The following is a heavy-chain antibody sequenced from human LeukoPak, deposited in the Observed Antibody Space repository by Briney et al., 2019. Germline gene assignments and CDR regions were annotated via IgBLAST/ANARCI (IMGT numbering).Heavy chain of an antibody. V-gene: IGHV3-23*01. CDR3: AKEAGYSGYDFPDF. D-gene: IGHD5-12*01. CDR2: ISGGAYST. J-gene: IGHJ4*02. CDR1: GFTFSSYA. Sequence: PPGGSLRLSCAASGFTFSSYAMSWVRQAPGKGLEWVSAISGGAYSTYYADSVKGRFTISRDNSKDTLYLQMNSLRAEDTAVYYCAKEAGYSGYDFPDFWGQGTLVTVSS.